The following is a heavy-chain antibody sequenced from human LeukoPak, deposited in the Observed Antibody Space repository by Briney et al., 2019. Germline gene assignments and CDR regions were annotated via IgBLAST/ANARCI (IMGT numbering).Heavy chain of an antibody. D-gene: IGHD2-2*01. J-gene: IGHJ5*02. Sequence: SETLSLTCTVPGGSISSSSYYWGWIRQPPGKGLEWIGSIYYSGSTYYNPSLKSRVTISVDTSKNQFSLKLSSVTAADTAVYYCARAVPAGNNWFDPWGQGTLVTVSS. CDR3: ARAVPAGNNWFDP. CDR2: IYYSGST. V-gene: IGHV4-39*01. CDR1: GGSISSSSYY.